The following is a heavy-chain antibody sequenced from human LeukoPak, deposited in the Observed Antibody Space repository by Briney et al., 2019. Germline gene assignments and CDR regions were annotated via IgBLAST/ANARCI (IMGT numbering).Heavy chain of an antibody. D-gene: IGHD3-22*01. V-gene: IGHV1-2*02. CDR3: ARHDYYDSSGYYS. Sequence: ASVKVSCKASGYTFIGYYMHWVRQAPGQGLEWMGWINPNSGGTNYAQKFQGRVTMTRDTSISTAYMELSRLRSDDTAVYYCARHDYYDSSGYYSWGQGTLVTVSS. J-gene: IGHJ4*02. CDR2: INPNSGGT. CDR1: GYTFIGYY.